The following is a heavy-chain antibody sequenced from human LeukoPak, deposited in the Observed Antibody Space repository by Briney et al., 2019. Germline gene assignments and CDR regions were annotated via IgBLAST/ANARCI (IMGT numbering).Heavy chain of an antibody. D-gene: IGHD6-13*01. Sequence: GGSLRLSCAASGFTFSSSWMGWVRLAPGKGLEWVANINLDGSAKYYVDSVKGRFTISRDNTKNSLYLQMNSLRAEDTAVYYCARVESSSWVELIWGQGTMVTVSS. CDR2: INLDGSAK. CDR3: ARVESSSWVELI. CDR1: GFTFSSSW. J-gene: IGHJ3*02. V-gene: IGHV3-7*03.